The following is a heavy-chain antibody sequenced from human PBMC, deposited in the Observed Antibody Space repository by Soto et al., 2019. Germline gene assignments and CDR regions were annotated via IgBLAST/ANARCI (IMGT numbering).Heavy chain of an antibody. Sequence: PGGSLRLSCAASGFTFSTYAMIWVRQAPGKGLEWVSGISGSGDRTYYADSVKGRFTISRDNSKNMLYMEMNSLGAEDTALYYCAKVLSLTYNYWYGMDVWGQGAAVTVSS. CDR2: ISGSGDRT. CDR1: GFTFSTYA. V-gene: IGHV3-23*01. CDR3: AKVLSLTYNYWYGMDV. J-gene: IGHJ6*02. D-gene: IGHD1-1*01.